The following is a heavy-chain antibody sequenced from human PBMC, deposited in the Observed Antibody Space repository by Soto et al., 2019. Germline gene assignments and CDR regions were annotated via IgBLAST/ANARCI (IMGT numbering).Heavy chain of an antibody. D-gene: IGHD3-22*01. Sequence: PGGSLRLSCAASGFTFSSYGMHWVRQAPGKGLEWVAVISYDGSNKYYADSVKGRFTISRDNSKNTLYLQMNSLRAEDTAVYYCAKERTTMIVVVIRGMDVWGQGTTVTVSS. CDR3: AKERTTMIVVVIRGMDV. J-gene: IGHJ6*02. CDR2: ISYDGSNK. V-gene: IGHV3-30*18. CDR1: GFTFSSYG.